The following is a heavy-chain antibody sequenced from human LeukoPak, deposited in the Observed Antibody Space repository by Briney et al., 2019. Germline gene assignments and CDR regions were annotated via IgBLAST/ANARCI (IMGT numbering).Heavy chain of an antibody. CDR1: GFTFSSYA. D-gene: IGHD1-26*01. Sequence: GGSLRLSCAASGFTFSSYAMHWVRQAPGKGLEYVSAISSNGGSTYYANSVKGRFTISRDNSKNTLYLQMGSLRAEDMAVYYCARGLAVGATYYFDYWGQGTLVTVPS. CDR2: ISSNGGST. V-gene: IGHV3-64*01. J-gene: IGHJ4*02. CDR3: ARGLAVGATYYFDY.